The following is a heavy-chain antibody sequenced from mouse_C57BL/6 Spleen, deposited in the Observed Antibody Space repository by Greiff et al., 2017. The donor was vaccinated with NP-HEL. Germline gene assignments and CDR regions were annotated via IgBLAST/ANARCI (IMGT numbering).Heavy chain of an antibody. CDR2: IRNKANGYTT. D-gene: IGHD2-2*01. J-gene: IGHJ4*01. CDR1: GFTFTDYY. V-gene: IGHV7-3*01. CDR3: ARSSYGYDRNAMDY. Sequence: EVQGVESGGGLVQPGGSLSLSCAASGFTFTDYYMSWVRQPPGKALEWLGFIRNKANGYTTEYSASVKGRFTISRDNSQSILYLQMNALRAEDSATYYCARSSYGYDRNAMDYWGQGTSVTVSS.